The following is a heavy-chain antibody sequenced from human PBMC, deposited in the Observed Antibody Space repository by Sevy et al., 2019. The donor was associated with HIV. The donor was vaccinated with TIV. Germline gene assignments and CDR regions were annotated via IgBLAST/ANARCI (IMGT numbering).Heavy chain of an antibody. CDR1: GFTFDDYA. V-gene: IGHV3-9*01. J-gene: IGHJ4*02. Sequence: SLRLSCAASGFTFDDYAMHWVRQAPGKDLEWVSGISWNSGSIGYADSVKGRFTISRDNAKNSLYLQMNSLRAEDTALYYCAKDTGIYYDSSGYINYWGQGTLVTVSS. CDR2: ISWNSGSI. CDR3: AKDTGIYYDSSGYINY. D-gene: IGHD3-22*01.